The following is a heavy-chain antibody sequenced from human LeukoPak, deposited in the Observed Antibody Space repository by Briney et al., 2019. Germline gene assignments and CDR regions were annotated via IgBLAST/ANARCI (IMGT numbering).Heavy chain of an antibody. V-gene: IGHV4-59*01. J-gene: IGHJ4*02. D-gene: IGHD5-18*01. CDR1: GGSISSYY. CDR3: ARGDYSYGYHL. CDR2: IYYSGST. Sequence: SETLSLTCTVSGGSISSYYWSWIRQPPGKGLEWIGYIYYSGSTKYNPSLKSRVTISVDTSKTQFSLKLSSVTAADTAVYYCARGDYSYGYHLWGQGTLVTVSS.